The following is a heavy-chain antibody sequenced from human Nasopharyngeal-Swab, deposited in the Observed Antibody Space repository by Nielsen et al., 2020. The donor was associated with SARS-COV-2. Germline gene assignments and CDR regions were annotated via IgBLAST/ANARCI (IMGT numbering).Heavy chain of an antibody. Sequence: RQAPGKGLEWIGEINHCGSTNYNPSLKSRVTISVDTSKNQFSLKLSSVTAADTAVYYCARGAPNYDLWSGYYYYGMDVWGQGTTVTVSS. CDR2: INHCGST. CDR3: ARGAPNYDLWSGYYYYGMDV. J-gene: IGHJ6*02. V-gene: IGHV4-34*01. D-gene: IGHD3-3*01.